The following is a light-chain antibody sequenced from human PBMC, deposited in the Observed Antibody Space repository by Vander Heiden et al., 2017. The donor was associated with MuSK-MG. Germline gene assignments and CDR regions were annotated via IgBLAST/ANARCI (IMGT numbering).Light chain of an antibody. V-gene: IGKV1-39*01. J-gene: IGKJ3*01. Sequence: DIQMTQSPSSLSASVGDRVTITCRASQSISSYLNWYQQKPGKAPKLLIYAASSLQSGVPSRFSGSGYGTDFTLTISSRQPEDFASYYCQQNDSNPPFTFGHGTKVDIK. CDR3: QQNDSNPPFT. CDR2: AAS. CDR1: QSISSY.